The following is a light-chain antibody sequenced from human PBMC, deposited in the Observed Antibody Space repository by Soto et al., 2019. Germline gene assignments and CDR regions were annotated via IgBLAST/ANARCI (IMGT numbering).Light chain of an antibody. Sequence: QSVLTQHPSASGSLGQSVTISCTGTSSDVGGYNYVSWHQQHPGKAPKLMIYEVTKRPSGVPDRFSGSKSGNTASLTVSGLQAEDEADYYCSSFAGGGNPVLFGGGTKLTVL. V-gene: IGLV2-8*01. J-gene: IGLJ2*01. CDR1: SSDVGGYNY. CDR2: EVT. CDR3: SSFAGGGNPVL.